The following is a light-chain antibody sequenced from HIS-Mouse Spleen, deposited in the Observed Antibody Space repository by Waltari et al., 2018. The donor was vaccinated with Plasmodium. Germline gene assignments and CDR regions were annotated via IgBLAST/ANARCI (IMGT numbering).Light chain of an antibody. Sequence: EIVMTQSPATLSVSPGERATLSCRASQSVSSNLAWYQQKPGQAPRLLIYGASTRATGIPARVSGSGSGTEFTLTISSLQSEDFAVYYWQQYNNWSFTFGPGTKVDIK. CDR3: QQYNNWSFT. V-gene: IGKV3-15*01. CDR1: QSVSSN. J-gene: IGKJ3*01. CDR2: GAS.